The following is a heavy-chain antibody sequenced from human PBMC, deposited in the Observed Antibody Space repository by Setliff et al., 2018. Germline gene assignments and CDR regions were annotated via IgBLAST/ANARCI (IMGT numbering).Heavy chain of an antibody. J-gene: IGHJ4*02. D-gene: IGHD2-8*01. Sequence: PGGSLRLSCAASGFSFNTYGMHWVRQAPGEGLEWVAFVQFDGSNKYYADSVLGRFTISRDNIKNTAFLQMNSLRAEDTGIYYCAKVKKPLIRGSGFDYWGRGTLVTVSS. CDR1: GFSFNTYG. CDR2: VQFDGSNK. V-gene: IGHV3-30*02. CDR3: AKVKKPLIRGSGFDY.